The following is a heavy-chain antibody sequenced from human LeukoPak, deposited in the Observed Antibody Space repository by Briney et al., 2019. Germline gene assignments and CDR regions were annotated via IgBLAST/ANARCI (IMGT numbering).Heavy chain of an antibody. CDR2: IYTSGST. J-gene: IGHJ2*01. CDR1: GGSISSYY. CDR3: ARGVGYDILTGPGYFDL. Sequence: TSETLSLTCTVSGGSISSYYWSWIRQPAGKGLEWIGRIYTSGSTNYNPSLKSRVTISVDTSKNQFSLKLSSLNAADTAVYYCARGVGYDILTGPGYFDLWGRGTLVTVSS. D-gene: IGHD3-9*01. V-gene: IGHV4-4*07.